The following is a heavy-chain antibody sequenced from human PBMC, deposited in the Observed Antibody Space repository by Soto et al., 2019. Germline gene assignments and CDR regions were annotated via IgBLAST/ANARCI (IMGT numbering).Heavy chain of an antibody. CDR2: ISYDGSNK. CDR1: GFTFSSYA. Sequence: PGGSLRLSXAASGFTFSSYAMHWVRQAPGKGLEWVAVISYDGSNKYYADSVKGRFTISRDNSKNTLYLQMNSLRAEDTAVYYCARYCSSTSCFTYGMDVWGQGTTVTVSS. J-gene: IGHJ6*02. D-gene: IGHD2-2*01. V-gene: IGHV3-30-3*01. CDR3: ARYCSSTSCFTYGMDV.